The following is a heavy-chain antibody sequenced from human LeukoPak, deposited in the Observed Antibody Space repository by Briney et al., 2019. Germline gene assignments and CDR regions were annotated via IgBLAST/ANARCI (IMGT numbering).Heavy chain of an antibody. D-gene: IGHD5-18*01. CDR1: GFTFSSYA. V-gene: IGHV3-49*04. CDR2: IRSKAYGGTT. Sequence: PGGSLRLSCAASGFTFSSYAMSWVRQAPGKGLEWVGFIRSKAYGGTTEYAASVKGRFTISRDDSKSIAYLQMNSLKTEDTAVYYCTREAVGTAMADYYGMDVWGQGTTVTVSS. J-gene: IGHJ6*02. CDR3: TREAVGTAMADYYGMDV.